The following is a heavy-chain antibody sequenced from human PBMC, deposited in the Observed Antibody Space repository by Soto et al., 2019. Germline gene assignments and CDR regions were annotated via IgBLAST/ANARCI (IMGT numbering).Heavy chain of an antibody. V-gene: IGHV1-69*02. Sequence: SVKVSCKASGGTFSTYTITWVRQAPGQGLERMGRIIPIIGIINYAQKFQGRVTITADKFTGTAYMELTRLRSDDTAVYYCAGCAVGHYDDSHASAYPWGQGTLDSVAS. CDR2: IIPIIGII. D-gene: IGHD3-22*01. J-gene: IGHJ5*02. CDR1: GGTFSTYT. CDR3: AGCAVGHYDDSHASAYP.